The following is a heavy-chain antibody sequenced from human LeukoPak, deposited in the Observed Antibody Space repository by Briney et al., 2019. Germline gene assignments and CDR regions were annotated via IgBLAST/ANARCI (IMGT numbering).Heavy chain of an antibody. CDR1: GGSISSYY. V-gene: IGHV4-59*08. D-gene: IGHD6-13*01. CDR3: ARQMTGYSSSTHYYYGMDV. CDR2: IYYSGST. J-gene: IGHJ6*02. Sequence: SETLSLTCTVSGGSISSYYWSWIRQPPGKGLEWIGYIYYSGSTNYNPSLKSRVTISVDTSKNQFSLKLSSVTAADTAVHYCARQMTGYSSSTHYYYGMDVWGQGTTVTVSS.